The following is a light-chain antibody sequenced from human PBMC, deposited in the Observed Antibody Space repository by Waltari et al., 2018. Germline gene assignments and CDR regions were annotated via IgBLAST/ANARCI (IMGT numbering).Light chain of an antibody. CDR1: QSLLHSNGYNY. CDR3: MQALQTPLT. J-gene: IGKJ4*01. CDR2: LGS. Sequence: DIVMTQSPLSLPVTPGEPASISCRSSQSLLHSNGYNYLDWYLQKPGQSPQLLIYLGSNRAAGGPDRFSGSGSGTDFTLKISRVEAEDVGVYYCMQALQTPLTFGGGTKVEIK. V-gene: IGKV2-28*01.